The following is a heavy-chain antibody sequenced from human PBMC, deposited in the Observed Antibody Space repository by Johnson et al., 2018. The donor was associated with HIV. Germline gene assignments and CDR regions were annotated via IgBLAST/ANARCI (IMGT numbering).Heavy chain of an antibody. Sequence: QVQLVESGGGVVQPGRSLRLSCAASGFTFSSYGMHWVRQAPGKGLEWVAVIWYDGSNKYYADSVKGRFTISRDNSKNMVYLQMNSLRAEDTAVYYCASREVGAKAEHAFDIWGQGTMVTVSS. J-gene: IGHJ3*02. V-gene: IGHV3-33*01. D-gene: IGHD1-26*01. CDR2: IWYDGSNK. CDR1: GFTFSSYG. CDR3: ASREVGAKAEHAFDI.